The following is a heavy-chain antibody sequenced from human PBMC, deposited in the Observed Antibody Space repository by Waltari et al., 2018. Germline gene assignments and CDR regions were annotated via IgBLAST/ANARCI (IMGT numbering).Heavy chain of an antibody. CDR3: ARERVAAAAIDY. CDR1: GFTFSSYS. Sequence: EVQLVESGGGLVKPGGSLRLSCAASGFTFSSYSMNWVRQAPGKGLEWVSSISSSSSYIYDAYSVKGRFTISVDNAKNSLYLQMNSLRAEDTAVYYCARERVAAAAIDYWGQGTLVTVSS. CDR2: ISSSSSYI. J-gene: IGHJ4*02. D-gene: IGHD6-13*01. V-gene: IGHV3-21*01.